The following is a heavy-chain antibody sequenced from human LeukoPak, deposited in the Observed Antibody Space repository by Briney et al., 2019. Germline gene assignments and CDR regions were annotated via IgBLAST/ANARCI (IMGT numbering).Heavy chain of an antibody. Sequence: GGSLRLSCTASEFTFGDHAMSWVRQAPGKGLEWVGFIRSRAYGGTTEYAPAVKGRFLISRDDSKSIAYLHMNSLETEDTAVYYCARGPIQQWLYNGMDVWGQGTTVSVSS. J-gene: IGHJ6*02. V-gene: IGHV3-49*04. D-gene: IGHD5-18*01. CDR1: EFTFGDHA. CDR2: IRSRAYGGTT. CDR3: ARGPIQQWLYNGMDV.